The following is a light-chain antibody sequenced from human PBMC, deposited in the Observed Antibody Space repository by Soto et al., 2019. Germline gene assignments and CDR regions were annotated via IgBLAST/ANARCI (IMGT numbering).Light chain of an antibody. J-gene: IGLJ1*01. CDR1: SSDVGGYNY. V-gene: IGLV2-11*01. CDR3: CSHAGSYTYV. CDR2: DVS. Sequence: QSALTQPRSVSGSPGQSVTISCTETSSDVGGYNYVSWYQQHPGKAPKVIIYDVSKRPSRVSDRFSASKSGNTASLTISGLQAEDEADYYCCSHAGSYTYVFGTGTKLTVL.